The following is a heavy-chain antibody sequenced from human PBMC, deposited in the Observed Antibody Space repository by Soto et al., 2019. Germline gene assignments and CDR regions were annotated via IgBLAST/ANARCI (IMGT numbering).Heavy chain of an antibody. CDR3: AGEKVGTTGIDF. J-gene: IGHJ4*02. V-gene: IGHV1-8*01. CDR2: MNPNSGNT. D-gene: IGHD1-26*01. Sequence: QAQLVQSGAEVKKPGASVKVSCKASGYTFTGYDINWVRQATGQGLDWMGWMNPNSGNTGYAQNFQGRVTMTRDNSITTAYMELTRLRDDDSAVYYCAGEKVGTTGIDFWGQGTLVTVSS. CDR1: GYTFTGYD.